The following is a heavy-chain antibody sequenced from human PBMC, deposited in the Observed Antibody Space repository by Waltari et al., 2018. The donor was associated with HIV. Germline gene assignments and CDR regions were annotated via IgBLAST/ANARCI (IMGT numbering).Heavy chain of an antibody. D-gene: IGHD2-2*01. CDR2: INHSGSA. J-gene: IGHJ6*02. CDR1: GGSFSGSY. CDR3: ARARLVSRGQYCSTTSCLPHYYYYYGMDV. V-gene: IGHV4-34*01. Sequence: QVQLRQWGAGLLKPSETLSLTCAVYGGSFSGSYWSWIRQPPGKGLEWIGEINHSGSADYTPSLKSRVTISVETSKNQFSLKLTSVTAADTAVFYCARARLVSRGQYCSTTSCLPHYYYYYGMDVWGQGTTVTVSS.